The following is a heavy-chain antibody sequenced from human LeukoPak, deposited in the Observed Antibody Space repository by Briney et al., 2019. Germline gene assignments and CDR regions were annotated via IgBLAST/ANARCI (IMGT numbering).Heavy chain of an antibody. Sequence: PGGSLRLSCAASGFTFNTYSMNWVRQAPGKGLEWVSSISDSGGRTYYGDSVKGRFRISRDNSKNTLYLQMNSLRAEDTAVYYCARVRSGSYFDIWGQGTMVTVSS. J-gene: IGHJ3*02. CDR2: ISDSGGRT. CDR3: ARVRSGSYFDI. D-gene: IGHD1-26*01. CDR1: GFTFNTYS. V-gene: IGHV3-23*01.